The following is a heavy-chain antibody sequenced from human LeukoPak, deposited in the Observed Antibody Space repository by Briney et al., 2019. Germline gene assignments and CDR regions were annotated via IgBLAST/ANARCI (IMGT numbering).Heavy chain of an antibody. J-gene: IGHJ4*02. CDR2: IYTGGSP. CDR1: GFTVSTNY. D-gene: IGHD6-13*01. Sequence: SGGSLRLSCAASGFTVSTNYMSWVRQAPGKGLEWVSVIYTGGSPYYADSVKGRFAISRDISKNTVYLQMYSLRAEDTAVYYCARGAATGPTLGLDYWGQGTLVTVSS. V-gene: IGHV3-53*01. CDR3: ARGAATGPTLGLDY.